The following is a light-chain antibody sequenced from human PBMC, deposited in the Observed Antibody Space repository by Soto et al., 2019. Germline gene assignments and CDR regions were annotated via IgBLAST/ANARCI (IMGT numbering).Light chain of an antibody. V-gene: IGLV4-69*01. J-gene: IGLJ7*01. Sequence: QPVLTQSPSASASLGASVKLTCTVSSGYSSYAIAWHQQQPEKGPRYLMKLNSDGSHSQGDGIPDRFPGSSSGAERYLTISGLQYEDEADYYCQTWGTGIAVFGGGTQLTVL. CDR1: SGYSSYA. CDR2: LNSDGSH. CDR3: QTWGTGIAV.